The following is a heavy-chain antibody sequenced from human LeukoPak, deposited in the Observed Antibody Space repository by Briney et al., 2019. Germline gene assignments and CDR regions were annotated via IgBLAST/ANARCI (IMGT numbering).Heavy chain of an antibody. CDR3: AKEGTASKPSDLDY. Sequence: QAGGSLRLSCAAAGFIFSDYGIHWVRQAPGKGLEWVAFIRFDGSNKYYAASVKGRFTISRDNSKSTVYLQMISLRDEDTAVYYCAKEGTASKPSDLDYWGQGTLVTVSS. J-gene: IGHJ4*02. D-gene: IGHD1-1*01. V-gene: IGHV3-30*02. CDR2: IRFDGSNK. CDR1: GFIFSDYG.